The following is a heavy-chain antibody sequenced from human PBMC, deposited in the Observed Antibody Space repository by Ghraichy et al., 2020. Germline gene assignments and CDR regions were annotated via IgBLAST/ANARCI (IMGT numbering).Heavy chain of an antibody. Sequence: SVKVSCKASGGTFSSYAISWVRQAPGQGLEWMGGIIPIFGTANYAQKFQGRVTITTDESTSTAYMELSSLRSEDTAVYYCARSPAGTGRNWFDPWGQGTLVTVSS. CDR1: GGTFSSYA. CDR3: ARSPAGTGRNWFDP. J-gene: IGHJ5*02. CDR2: IIPIFGTA. V-gene: IGHV1-69*05. D-gene: IGHD6-19*01.